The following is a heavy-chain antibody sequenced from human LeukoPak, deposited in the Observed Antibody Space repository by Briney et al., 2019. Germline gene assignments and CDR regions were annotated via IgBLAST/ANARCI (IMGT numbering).Heavy chain of an antibody. Sequence: GGSLRLSCAASGFTFSSYWMHWVRQAPGKGLVWVSRINTDGSSASYADSVKGRFTISRDNAKNTLYLQMNSLRAEDTAVYYCARNGQYPDAFDIWGQGTMVTVSS. CDR3: ARNGQYPDAFDI. V-gene: IGHV3-74*01. CDR2: INTDGSSA. J-gene: IGHJ3*02. D-gene: IGHD4-11*01. CDR1: GFTFSSYW.